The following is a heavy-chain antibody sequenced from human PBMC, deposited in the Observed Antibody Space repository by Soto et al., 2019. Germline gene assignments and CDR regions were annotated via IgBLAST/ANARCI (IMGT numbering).Heavy chain of an antibody. D-gene: IGHD5-12*01. V-gene: IGHV4-61*08. CDR1: GGSISSGGYS. CDR2: IYYSGST. CDR3: AKDARPDGYWDFDY. J-gene: IGHJ4*02. Sequence: PSETLSLTCAVSGGSISSGGYSWSWIRQPPGKGLEWIGYIYYSGSTNYNPSLKSRVTISVDTSKNQFSLKLSSVTAADTAIYYCAKDARPDGYWDFDYWGQGTLVTVSS.